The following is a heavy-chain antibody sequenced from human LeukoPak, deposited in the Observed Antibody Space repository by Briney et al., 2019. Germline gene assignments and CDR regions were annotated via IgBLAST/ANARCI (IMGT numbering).Heavy chain of an antibody. V-gene: IGHV3-21*01. CDR2: ISSSSSYI. J-gene: IGHJ3*02. Sequence: GGSLRLSCAASGFTFSSYNMNWVRQAPGKGLEWVSSISSSSSYIYYADSVKGRFTISRDNAKNSLYLQMNSLRAEDTAVYYCASDRVEAFDIWGQGTMVTVSS. CDR3: ASDRVEAFDI. CDR1: GFTFSSYN. D-gene: IGHD1-1*01.